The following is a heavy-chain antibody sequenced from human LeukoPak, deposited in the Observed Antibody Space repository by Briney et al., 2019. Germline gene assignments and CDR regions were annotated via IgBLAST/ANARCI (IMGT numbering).Heavy chain of an antibody. CDR1: GFTFSDYS. CDR2: IGIDSGNT. D-gene: IGHD5-24*01. CDR3: ARDYKYAFDN. Sequence: HTGGSLRLSCAASGFTFSDYSMNWVRQAPGKGLVWISYIGIDSGNTNYADSVKGRFTISGDKAKNSLYLQMNSLRVEDTAVYYCARDYKYAFDNWGQGTLVTVSS. J-gene: IGHJ4*02. V-gene: IGHV3-48*01.